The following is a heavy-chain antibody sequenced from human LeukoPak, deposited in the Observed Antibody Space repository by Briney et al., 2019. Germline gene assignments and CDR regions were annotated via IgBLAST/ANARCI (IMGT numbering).Heavy chain of an antibody. V-gene: IGHV4-59*01. J-gene: IGHJ6*02. CDR2: IYYSGST. CDR3: ARVSAMYYGSLDV. Sequence: SETLSLTCTVSVGSISSYYWSWIRQPPGKGLEWIGYIYYSGSTNYNPSLKSRVTISVDTSKNQFSLKLSSVTAADTAVYYCARVSAMYYGSLDVWGQGTTVTVFS. D-gene: IGHD3-10*01. CDR1: VGSISSYY.